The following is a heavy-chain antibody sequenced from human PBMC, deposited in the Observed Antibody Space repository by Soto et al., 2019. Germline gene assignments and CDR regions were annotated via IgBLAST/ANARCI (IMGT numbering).Heavy chain of an antibody. D-gene: IGHD1-1*01. J-gene: IGHJ5*02. CDR2: IYWDDDK. CDR1: GFSLSTSGVG. V-gene: IGHV2-5*02. CDR3: AHKAGQGANWRGGWFDP. Sequence: QITLKESGPTLVKPTQTLTLTCTFSGFSLSTSGVGVGWIRQPPGKALEWLALIYWDDDKRYSPSLKSRLTITKDTSKNQVVLTMTNMDPVDTATYYCAHKAGQGANWRGGWFDPWGQGTLVTVSS.